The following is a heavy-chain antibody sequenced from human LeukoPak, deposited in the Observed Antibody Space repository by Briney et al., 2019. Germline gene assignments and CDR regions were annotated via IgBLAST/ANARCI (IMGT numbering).Heavy chain of an antibody. CDR3: AKDKAYYGSGNPFDY. CDR2: IRSDGSNK. CDR1: GFIFSSYG. D-gene: IGHD3-10*01. V-gene: IGHV3-30*02. J-gene: IGHJ4*02. Sequence: GGSLRLSCAASGFIFSSYGMHWVRQAPGKGLEWVTFIRSDGSNKFYAHFVKGRFTISRDNSKNTLYLEMNSLRAEDTAVYYCAKDKAYYGSGNPFDYWGQGTLVTVSS.